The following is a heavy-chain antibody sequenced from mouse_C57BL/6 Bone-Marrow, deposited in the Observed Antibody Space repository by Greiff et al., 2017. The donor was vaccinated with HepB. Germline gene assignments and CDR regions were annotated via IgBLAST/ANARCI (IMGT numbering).Heavy chain of an antibody. V-gene: IGHV15-2*01. Sequence: QVQLQQSGSELRSPGSSVKLSCKDFDSEVFPIAYMSWVRQKPGHGFEWIGGILPSIGRTIYGEKFEDKATLDADTLSNTAYLELNSLTSEDSAIYYCARRGDYGNYEYFDVWGTGTTVTVSS. CDR3: ARRGDYGNYEYFDV. CDR2: ILPSIGRT. J-gene: IGHJ1*03. D-gene: IGHD2-1*01. CDR1: DSEVFPIAY.